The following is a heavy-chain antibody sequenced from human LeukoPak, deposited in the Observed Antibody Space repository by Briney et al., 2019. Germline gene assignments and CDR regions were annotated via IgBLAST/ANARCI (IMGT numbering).Heavy chain of an antibody. CDR2: INPSGGVT. J-gene: IGHJ4*02. Sequence: APVTVSCKASGYTFASHYLHWVRQAPGQGLEWMGIINPSGGVTSSAQKFQGRVTMTRDTSLSTVFMELSSLTSEDTAVYYCARAPDTSGYFAQPNFDYWGQGTLVTVSS. CDR3: ARAPDTSGYFAQPNFDY. D-gene: IGHD3-22*01. V-gene: IGHV1-46*01. CDR1: GYTFASHY.